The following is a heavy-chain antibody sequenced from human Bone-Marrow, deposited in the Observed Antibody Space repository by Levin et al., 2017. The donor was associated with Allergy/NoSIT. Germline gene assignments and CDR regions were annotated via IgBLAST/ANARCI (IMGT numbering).Heavy chain of an antibody. CDR2: IYYSGTT. J-gene: IGHJ6*03. V-gene: IGHV4-39*01. Sequence: SSETLSLTCTVSGDSISSRSYYWGWIRQSPGKGLEWIATIYYSGTTYYNPSLESRVTVTLHTSKNQLSLNLSSVTAADTAVYYCARHTYFYYYMDVWGKGTTVSVSS. CDR1: GDSISSRSYY. CDR3: ARHTYFYYYMDV.